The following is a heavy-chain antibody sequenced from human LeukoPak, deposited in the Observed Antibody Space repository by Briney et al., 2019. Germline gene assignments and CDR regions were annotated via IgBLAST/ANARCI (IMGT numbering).Heavy chain of an antibody. Sequence: GGSLRLSCAASGFTFDDYAMHWVRQAPGKGLEWVSLISGDGGSTYYADSVKGRFTISRDNSKNTLYLQMNSLRAEDTAVYYCAKDFSPHDYGGSAFDYWGQGTLVTVSS. CDR3: AKDFSPHDYGGSAFDY. D-gene: IGHD4-23*01. J-gene: IGHJ4*02. CDR1: GFTFDDYA. V-gene: IGHV3-43*02. CDR2: ISGDGGST.